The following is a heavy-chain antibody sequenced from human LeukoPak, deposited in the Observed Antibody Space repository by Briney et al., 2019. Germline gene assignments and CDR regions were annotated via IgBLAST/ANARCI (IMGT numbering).Heavy chain of an antibody. J-gene: IGHJ4*02. CDR3: TRDLDDEIPNDY. CDR1: GFTFSSYA. D-gene: IGHD3-16*01. V-gene: IGHV3-30*04. Sequence: PGRSLRLSCAASGFTFSSYAMHWVRQAPGKGLEWVAVISYDGSNKYYADSVKGRFTISRDNSKNTLYLQMNSLKTEDTAVYYCTRDLDDEIPNDYWGQGTLVTVSS. CDR2: ISYDGSNK.